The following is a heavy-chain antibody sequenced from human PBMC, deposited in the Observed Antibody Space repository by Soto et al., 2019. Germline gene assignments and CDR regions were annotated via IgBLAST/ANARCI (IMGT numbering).Heavy chain of an antibody. J-gene: IGHJ6*03. CDR1: GGSISSGGYY. CDR2: IYYSGST. V-gene: IGHV4-31*03. D-gene: IGHD3-3*01. CDR3: ARGVTTPSIYYYYYYMDV. Sequence: SETLSLTCTVSGGSISSGGYYWSWIRQHPGKGLEWIGYIYYSGSTYYNPSLKSRVTISVDTSKNQFSLKLSSVTAADTAVYYCARGVTTPSIYYYYYYMDVWGKGTTVTVSS.